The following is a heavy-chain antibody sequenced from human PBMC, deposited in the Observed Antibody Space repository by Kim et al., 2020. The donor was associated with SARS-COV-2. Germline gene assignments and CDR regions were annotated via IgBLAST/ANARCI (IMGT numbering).Heavy chain of an antibody. Sequence: GGSLRLSCAASGFTFSSYAMSWVRQAPGKGLEWVSVIYSGGSSTYYADSVKGRFTISRDNSKNTLYLQMNSLRAEDTAVYYCARVQGSTYGSGSPNWFDPWGQGTLVTVSS. D-gene: IGHD3-10*01. J-gene: IGHJ5*02. V-gene: IGHV3-23*03. CDR1: GFTFSSYA. CDR2: IYSGGSST. CDR3: ARVQGSTYGSGSPNWFDP.